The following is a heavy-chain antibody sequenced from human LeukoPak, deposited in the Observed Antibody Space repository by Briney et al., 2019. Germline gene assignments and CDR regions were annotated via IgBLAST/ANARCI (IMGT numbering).Heavy chain of an antibody. J-gene: IGHJ3*01. CDR3: ARDLGYSAYATVRGYAVDV. Sequence: GGSLRLSCAASGFTVSTDYMSGVRQAPGKGLEWVSIIYRGGSTYYADPVKGRFTISRDFSQNTLYLQMNSLRAEDPAVYYCARDLGYSAYATVRGYAVDVWGQGTMVTVSS. D-gene: IGHD5-12*01. CDR2: IYRGGST. CDR1: GFTVSTDY. V-gene: IGHV3-66*01.